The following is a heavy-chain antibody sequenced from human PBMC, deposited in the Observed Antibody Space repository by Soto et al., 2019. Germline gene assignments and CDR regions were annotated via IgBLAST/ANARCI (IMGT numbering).Heavy chain of an antibody. Sequence: EVQLVESGGGLVQPGGSLRLSCAASGFTFSTYSMNWVRQAPGKGLEWVSYISSSSGTRYYADSVRGRFTVSRDSAKNSLYLQLNSLRDEDTAVYYCARDLTYYYGMDVWGQGTTVTVSS. J-gene: IGHJ6*02. CDR1: GFTFSTYS. CDR3: ARDLTYYYGMDV. V-gene: IGHV3-48*02. CDR2: ISSSSGTR. D-gene: IGHD7-27*01.